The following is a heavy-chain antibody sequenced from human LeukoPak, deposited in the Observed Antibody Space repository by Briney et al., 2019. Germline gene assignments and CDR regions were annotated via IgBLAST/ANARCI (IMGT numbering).Heavy chain of an antibody. J-gene: IGHJ3*01. Sequence: AGGSLRLSCVTSGFTFSTSWMNWVRQAPGKGLEWVANIKEDGSVKNYADSVKGRFTISRDNAKNSLYLEINCLRAEDTAVYYCARQWGWFTSGWWLDTLDVWGQGSMVIVSS. CDR1: GFTFSTSW. CDR2: IKEDGSVK. D-gene: IGHD6-19*01. CDR3: ARQWGWFTSGWWLDTLDV. V-gene: IGHV3-7*01.